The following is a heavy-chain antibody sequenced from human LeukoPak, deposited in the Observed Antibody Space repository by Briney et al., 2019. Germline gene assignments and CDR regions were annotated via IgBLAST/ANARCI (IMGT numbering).Heavy chain of an antibody. CDR2: INPSGGST. CDR3: ARATSSTILGVVIGGHGMDV. V-gene: IGHV1-46*01. CDR1: GYTFTSYY. J-gene: IGHJ6*02. Sequence: ASVKVSCKASGYTFTSYYMHWVRQAPGQGLEWMGIINPSGGSTSYTQKFQARVTMTRDTSTSTVYMELSSLRSEDTAVYYCARATSSTILGVVIGGHGMDVWGQGTTVTVSS. D-gene: IGHD3-3*01.